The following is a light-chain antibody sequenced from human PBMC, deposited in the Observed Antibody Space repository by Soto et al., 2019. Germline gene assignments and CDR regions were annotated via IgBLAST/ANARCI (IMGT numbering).Light chain of an antibody. CDR1: RTVSNR. J-gene: IGKJ1*01. CDR2: GAS. V-gene: IGKV3-20*01. Sequence: SQSVDTLSVYKSEGVTLSCRASRTVSNRLAWYRQKPGQAPGLLIYGASKRATGTPDRFSGSGSGTDFTLTISRLEPEDFAVYYCHLREPFGQGAKV. CDR3: HLREP.